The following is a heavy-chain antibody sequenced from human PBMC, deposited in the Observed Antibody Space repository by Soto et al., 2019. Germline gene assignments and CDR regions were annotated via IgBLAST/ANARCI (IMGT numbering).Heavy chain of an antibody. CDR1: GFTFGSYA. D-gene: IGHD1-26*01. Sequence: EVQLLESGGGSAQPGGSLRLSCAASGFTFGSYAMSWVRQAPGKGLEWVSGISGSGGSTNYADSVKGRFTISRDNSKNTLYLQMKSLRAEDTAVYYCAKDPHSWSYKFLGWYFDLWGRGTRVTVSS. V-gene: IGHV3-23*01. CDR2: ISGSGGST. CDR3: AKDPHSWSYKFLGWYFDL. J-gene: IGHJ2*01.